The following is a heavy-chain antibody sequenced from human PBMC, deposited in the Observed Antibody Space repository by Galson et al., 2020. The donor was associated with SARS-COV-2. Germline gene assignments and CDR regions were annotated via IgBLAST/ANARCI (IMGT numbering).Heavy chain of an antibody. Sequence: SETLFLTCTVSGGSISSSSYYWGWIRQPPGKGLEWIGSIYYSGSTYYNPSLKSRVTISVDTSKNQFSLKLSSVTAADTAVYYCARRRYFDWLIDYWGQGTLVTVSS. D-gene: IGHD3-9*01. CDR3: ARRRYFDWLIDY. CDR1: GGSISSSSYY. J-gene: IGHJ4*02. V-gene: IGHV4-39*01. CDR2: IYYSGST.